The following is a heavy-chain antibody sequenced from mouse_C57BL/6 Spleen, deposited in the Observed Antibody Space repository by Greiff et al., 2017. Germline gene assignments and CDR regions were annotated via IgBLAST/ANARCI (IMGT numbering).Heavy chain of an antibody. CDR1: GYAFSSSW. D-gene: IGHD2-12*01. CDR3: ARRNYNYAIDY. CDR2: IYPGDGDT. J-gene: IGHJ4*01. Sequence: QVQLQQSGPELVKPGASVKISCKASGYAFSSSWMNWVKQRPGQGLEWIGRIYPGDGDTNYNGKFKGKATLTADKSSSTAYMQLSSLTSEDSAVXFCARRNYNYAIDYWGQGTSVTVSS. V-gene: IGHV1-82*01.